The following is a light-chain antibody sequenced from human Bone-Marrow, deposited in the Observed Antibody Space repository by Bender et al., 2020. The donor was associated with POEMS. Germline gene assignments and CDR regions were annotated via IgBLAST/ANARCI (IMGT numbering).Light chain of an antibody. CDR1: ALPKKY. J-gene: IGLJ3*02. Sequence: SYELTQTPSVSVSPGQTARITCAGDALPKKYVYWYQQKPGQAPMLVVYDDRDRPSGITERFSDSNSGSNSGNTATLTISGVEAGDEADYYCQVWDSSSDHWVFGGGTKLTVL. CDR2: DDR. V-gene: IGLV3-21*02. CDR3: QVWDSSSDHWV.